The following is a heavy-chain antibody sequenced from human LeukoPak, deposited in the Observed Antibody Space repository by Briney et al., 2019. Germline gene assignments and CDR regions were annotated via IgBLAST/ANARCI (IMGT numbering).Heavy chain of an antibody. J-gene: IGHJ4*02. CDR2: IYYSGST. D-gene: IGHD3-22*01. Sequence: SETLSLTCTVSGGSISGYYWSWTRQPAGKGLEWIGRIYYSGSTYYNPSLKSRVTISVDTSKNQFSLKLSSVTAADTAVYYCARQADSSGYYLDYWGQGTLVTVSS. CDR3: ARQADSSGYYLDY. V-gene: IGHV4-59*05. CDR1: GGSISGYY.